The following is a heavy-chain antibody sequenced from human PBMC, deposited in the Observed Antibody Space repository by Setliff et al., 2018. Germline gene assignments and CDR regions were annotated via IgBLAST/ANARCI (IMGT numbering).Heavy chain of an antibody. J-gene: IGHJ6*03. V-gene: IGHV1-2*02. Sequence: GASVQVSCKASGYTFTNYGVTWVRQAPGQGLEWMGWINPNSGGTNYAQKFQGRVTMTRDTSISTAYMELSRLRSDDTAVYYCARDSGYNWQYYYYMDVWGKGTTVTVSS. CDR3: ARDSGYNWQYYYYMDV. CDR2: INPNSGGT. CDR1: GYTFTNYG. D-gene: IGHD5-12*01.